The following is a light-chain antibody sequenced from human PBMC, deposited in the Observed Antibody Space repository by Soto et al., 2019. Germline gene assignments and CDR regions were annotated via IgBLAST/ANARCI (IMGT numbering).Light chain of an antibody. J-gene: IGKJ5*01. CDR3: QQYGSSPPSST. Sequence: EIVLSQSPGTLYLSPGERATLSCRASQSVSSSLAWYQQKTGQAPRLLISGASSRATGIPDRFSGSGSGTDFTLTISRLEPEDFAVYYCQQYGSSPPSSTFGQGTRLEI. V-gene: IGKV3-20*01. CDR2: GAS. CDR1: QSVSSS.